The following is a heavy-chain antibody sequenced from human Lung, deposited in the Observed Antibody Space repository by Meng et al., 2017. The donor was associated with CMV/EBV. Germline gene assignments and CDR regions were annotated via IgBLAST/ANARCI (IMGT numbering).Heavy chain of an antibody. J-gene: IGHJ6*02. V-gene: IGHV1-18*01. Sequence: ASVKVSCKASGYTFIGYGISWVRQAPGQGLEWMGWISGRDGNTKYANNMQDRVTMTRDSFKGTVYMELRSQRSDDTAVYYCARGHPPVWTGYSEKNGMDVWGQGXTVTVSS. CDR3: ARGHPPVWTGYSEKNGMDV. D-gene: IGHD3/OR15-3a*01. CDR1: GYTFIGYG. CDR2: ISGRDGNT.